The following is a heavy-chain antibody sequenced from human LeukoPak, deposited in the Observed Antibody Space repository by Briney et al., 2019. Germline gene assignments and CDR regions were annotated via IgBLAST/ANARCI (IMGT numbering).Heavy chain of an antibody. V-gene: IGHV4-39*01. CDR2: IYYSGST. CDR1: CGSISSSSYY. Sequence: KSSETLSLICTLSCGSISSSSYYWGWIRQPPGKGLEWIGSIYYSGSTYYNPSLKSRVTISVDTSKNQFSLKLSSVTAADTAVYYCARRPHWGFGESFDYWGQGNLGTVSS. J-gene: IGHJ4*02. CDR3: ARRPHWGFGESFDY. D-gene: IGHD3-10*01.